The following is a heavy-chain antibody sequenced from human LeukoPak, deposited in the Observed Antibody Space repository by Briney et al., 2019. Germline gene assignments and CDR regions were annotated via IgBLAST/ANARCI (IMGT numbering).Heavy chain of an antibody. Sequence: GASVKASCKASGGTFSSYAISWVRQAPGQGLEWMGGIIPIFGTANYAQKFQGRVTITADESTSTAYMELSSLRSEDTAVYYCAREVVVAATYNWFDPWGQGTLVTVSS. CDR2: IIPIFGTA. CDR3: AREVVVAATYNWFDP. J-gene: IGHJ5*02. CDR1: GGTFSSYA. D-gene: IGHD2-15*01. V-gene: IGHV1-69*13.